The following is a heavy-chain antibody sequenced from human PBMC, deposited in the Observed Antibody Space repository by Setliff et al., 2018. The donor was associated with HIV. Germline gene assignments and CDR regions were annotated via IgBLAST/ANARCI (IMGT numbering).Heavy chain of an antibody. J-gene: IGHJ4*02. CDR1: GFSLSTSGMC. D-gene: IGHD3-22*01. V-gene: IGHV4-61*08. Sequence: GSGPTLVNPTQTLTLTCTVSGFSLSTSGMCVSWIRQPPGKGLEWLGYVSYMGSTTYNPSLKSRVTISVDTSKKQFSLKLDSVTAADTAVYYCARFHPYNYDSEYYGYYFDYWGQGTLVTVSS. CDR2: VSYMGST. CDR3: ARFHPYNYDSEYYGYYFDY.